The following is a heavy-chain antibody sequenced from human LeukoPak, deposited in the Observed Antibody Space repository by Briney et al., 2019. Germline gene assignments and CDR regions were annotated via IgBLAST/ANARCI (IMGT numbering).Heavy chain of an antibody. CDR2: IRSKAYGGTT. J-gene: IGHJ4*02. D-gene: IGHD3-10*01. CDR1: GFTFGDYA. CDR3: TRDLLLWFGELSNQFDY. Sequence: GGSLRLSCTASGFTFGDYAMSWVRQAPGKGLEWVGFIRSKAYGGTTEYAASVKGRFTISRDDSKSIAYLQTNSLKTEDTAVYYCTRDLLLWFGELSNQFDYWGQGTLVTVSS. V-gene: IGHV3-49*04.